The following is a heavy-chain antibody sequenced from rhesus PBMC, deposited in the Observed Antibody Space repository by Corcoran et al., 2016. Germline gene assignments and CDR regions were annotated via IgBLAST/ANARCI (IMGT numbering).Heavy chain of an antibody. CDR3: ARGGIVGATRLDY. V-gene: IGHV4S7*01. CDR1: GGSISGGYG. Sequence: QLQLQESGPGLVKPSETLSLTCAVSGGSISGGYGWSWIRQPPGKGLEWIGHIFGSIGSTYYNPSLKSRVTISTDTSKTQFSLKLSSVTAADTAVYYCARGGIVGATRLDYWGQGVLVTVSS. CDR2: IFGSIGST. D-gene: IGHD1-44*02. J-gene: IGHJ4*01.